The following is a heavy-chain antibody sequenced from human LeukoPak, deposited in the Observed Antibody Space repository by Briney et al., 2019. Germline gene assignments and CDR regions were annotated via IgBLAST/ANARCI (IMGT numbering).Heavy chain of an antibody. Sequence: GGSLRLSCAASGFTFSSYAMHWVRQAPGKGLEWVAVISYDGSNKYYADSVKGRLTISRDNSKNTLYLQMNSLRAEDTAVYYCAREVLRVWFDPWGQGTLVTVSS. CDR3: AREVLRVWFDP. CDR1: GFTFSSYA. CDR2: ISYDGSNK. J-gene: IGHJ5*02. V-gene: IGHV3-30-3*01. D-gene: IGHD5-12*01.